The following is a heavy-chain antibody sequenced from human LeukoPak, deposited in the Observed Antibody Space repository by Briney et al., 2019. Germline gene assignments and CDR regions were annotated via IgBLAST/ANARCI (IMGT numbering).Heavy chain of an antibody. CDR1: GGSTSSSHYY. Sequence: PSETLSLTCTVSGGSTSSSHYYWGWIRQPPGKGLEWIASIYYSGNTYNKPSLRSRVTISVDTSRNQFSLQLRSVTAADTAVYYCARLPGYCSSTSCYGRPWFDYWGQGTLVTVSS. J-gene: IGHJ4*02. D-gene: IGHD2-2*01. CDR2: IYYSGNT. CDR3: ARLPGYCSSTSCYGRPWFDY. V-gene: IGHV4-39*01.